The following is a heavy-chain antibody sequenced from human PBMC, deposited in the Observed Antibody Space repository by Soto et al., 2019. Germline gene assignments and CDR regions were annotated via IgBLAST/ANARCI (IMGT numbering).Heavy chain of an antibody. CDR3: ARGLSKGYCSGGSCYPYYYYGMDV. CDR2: IIPIFGTA. D-gene: IGHD2-15*01. CDR1: GGTFSSYA. J-gene: IGHJ6*02. V-gene: IGHV1-69*01. Sequence: QVQLVQSGAEVKKPGSSVKVSCKASGGTFSSYAISWVRQAPGQGLEWMGGIIPIFGTANYAQKFQGRVTITVDESTSTAYMELSSLRSEDTAVYYCARGLSKGYCSGGSCYPYYYYGMDVWGQGTTVTVSS.